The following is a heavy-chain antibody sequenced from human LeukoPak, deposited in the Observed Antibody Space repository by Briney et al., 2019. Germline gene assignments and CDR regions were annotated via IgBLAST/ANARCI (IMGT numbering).Heavy chain of an antibody. Sequence: SETLSLTCTVSGGSISSYYWSWIRQPPGKGLEWIGYIYYSGSTNYNPSLKSRVTISVDTSKNQFSLKLSSVTAADTAVYYCASFSNYGSGSYYTHDYWGQGTLVTVSS. CDR1: GGSISSYY. D-gene: IGHD3-10*01. V-gene: IGHV4-59*01. CDR3: ASFSNYGSGSYYTHDY. J-gene: IGHJ4*02. CDR2: IYYSGST.